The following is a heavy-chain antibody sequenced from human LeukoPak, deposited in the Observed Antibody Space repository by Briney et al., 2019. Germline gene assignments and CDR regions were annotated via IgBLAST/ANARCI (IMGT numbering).Heavy chain of an antibody. CDR3: ARVTDPRYNWFDP. Sequence: SETLSLTCTVSGGSISSYYWTWIRQPAGKGPEWIGRIHASGSTNYNPSLKSRVNMSVDTSKDQFSLRLNSVTAADTAVYYCARVTDPRYNWFDPWGQGTLVTVSS. D-gene: IGHD2-21*02. J-gene: IGHJ5*02. V-gene: IGHV4-4*07. CDR1: GGSISSYY. CDR2: IHASGST.